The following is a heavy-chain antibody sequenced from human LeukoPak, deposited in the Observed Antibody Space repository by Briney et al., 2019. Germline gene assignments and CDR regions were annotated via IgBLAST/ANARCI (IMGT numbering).Heavy chain of an antibody. CDR3: ARELDCSRTSCYGSPFDY. V-gene: IGHV3-11*06. CDR1: GFTFSDYY. Sequence: GGSLRLSCAASGFTFSDYYMSWIRQAPGKGLEWVSYISSSSSYTNYADSVKGRFTISRDNAKNSLYLQMNSLRAEDTAVYYCARELDCSRTSCYGSPFDYWGQGTLVTVSS. CDR2: ISSSSSYT. J-gene: IGHJ4*02. D-gene: IGHD2-2*01.